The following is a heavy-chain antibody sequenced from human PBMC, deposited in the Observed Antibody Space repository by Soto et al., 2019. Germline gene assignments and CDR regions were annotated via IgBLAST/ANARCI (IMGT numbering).Heavy chain of an antibody. D-gene: IGHD3-9*01. J-gene: IGHJ4*02. CDR2: IYYSGST. Sequence: QVQLQESGPGLVKPSQTLSLTCTVSGGSISSGDYYWSWIRQPPGKGLEWIGYIYYSGSTYYIPSLKSRVTISVDTSKHQFSLNLSSVTAADTAVYYCASSIFTSVGIFSYWGQGTLVTVSS. V-gene: IGHV4-30-4*01. CDR1: GGSISSGDYY. CDR3: ASSIFTSVGIFSY.